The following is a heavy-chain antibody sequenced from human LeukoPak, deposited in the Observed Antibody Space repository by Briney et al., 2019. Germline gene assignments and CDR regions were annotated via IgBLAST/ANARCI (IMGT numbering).Heavy chain of an antibody. D-gene: IGHD7-27*01. CDR3: ATRKLGNDY. Sequence: PSETLSLTCTVSGYSISSGYYWGWIRQSPGKGLEWIGYTYYTETSYNPSLKSRVTISADTSKNQFSLKLYSVTAADTAVYYCATRKLGNDYWGQGTLVTVSS. CDR2: TYYTET. CDR1: GYSISSGYY. V-gene: IGHV4-61*01. J-gene: IGHJ4*02.